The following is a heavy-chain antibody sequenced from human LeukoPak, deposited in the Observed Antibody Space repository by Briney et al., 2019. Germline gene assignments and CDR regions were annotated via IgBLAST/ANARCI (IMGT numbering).Heavy chain of an antibody. D-gene: IGHD6-13*01. CDR1: GFTFSSYG. J-gene: IGHJ5*02. Sequence: PGGSLRLSCVASGFTFSSYGMHWVRQAPGKGLEWVAVIWYDVSKKYYADSVKGRFTISRDNSKNTLYLQMNSLRAEDTAVYYCAKDPDSSSWYVGGNWFDPWGQGTLVTVSS. CDR3: AKDPDSSSWYVGGNWFDP. V-gene: IGHV3-30*02. CDR2: IWYDVSKK.